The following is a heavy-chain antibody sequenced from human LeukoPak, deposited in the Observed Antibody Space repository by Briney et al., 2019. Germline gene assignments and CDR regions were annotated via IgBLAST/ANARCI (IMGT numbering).Heavy chain of an antibody. CDR1: GGTFRSYA. J-gene: IGHJ5*02. CDR3: AQGSGYYAFLNWFDP. Sequence: ASVKVSCKASGGTFRSYAISWVRQAPGQGLEWMGGIIPIFGTANYAQKFQGRVTNTTDESTSTAYMELSSLRSEDTAVYYCAQGSGYYAFLNWFDPWGEGTLVTVSS. V-gene: IGHV1-69*05. D-gene: IGHD3-22*01. CDR2: IIPIFGTA.